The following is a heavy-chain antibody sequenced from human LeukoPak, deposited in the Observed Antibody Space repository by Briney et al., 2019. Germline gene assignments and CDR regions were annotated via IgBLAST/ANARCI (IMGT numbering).Heavy chain of an antibody. D-gene: IGHD6-6*01. J-gene: IGHJ5*02. CDR1: GYSFTSYW. V-gene: IGHV5-51*01. CDR3: ARHAPIASPRIAAAQSGWWFDP. Sequence: GESLKISCKGSGYSFTSYWIGWVRQMPGKGLEWMGIIYPGDSDTRYSPSFQGQVTISADKSISTAYLQWSSLKASDTAMYYCARHAPIASPRIAAAQSGWWFDPWGQGTLVTVSS. CDR2: IYPGDSDT.